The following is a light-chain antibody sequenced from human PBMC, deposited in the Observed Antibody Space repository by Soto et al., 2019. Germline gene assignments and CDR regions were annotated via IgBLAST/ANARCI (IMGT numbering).Light chain of an antibody. Sequence: EIVMTQSPATLSVPPGERATLSCRASQSVSSYLAWYQQKPGQAPRLLIYDASNRATGIPARFSGSGSGTDFTLTISSLEPEDFAVYYCQQRSNWLITFGQGTRLEN. J-gene: IGKJ5*01. CDR3: QQRSNWLIT. V-gene: IGKV3-11*01. CDR1: QSVSSY. CDR2: DAS.